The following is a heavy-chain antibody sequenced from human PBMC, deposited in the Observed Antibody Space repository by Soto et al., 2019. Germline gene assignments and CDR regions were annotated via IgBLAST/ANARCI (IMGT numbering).Heavy chain of an antibody. V-gene: IGHV3-23*01. J-gene: IGHJ4*02. CDR1: GFTFSNYG. CDR2: ISGSGDRA. CDR3: AKEMIASTLADFFDY. Sequence: EVQLLESGGGLIQPGGSLRLSCGASGFTFSNYGMTWVRQAPGKGLEWVSTISGSGDRAFYADPVKGRFTISRDNSKNTRYLQMNSLSAEDTAMYYCAKEMIASTLADFFDYWGQGILVTVSS. D-gene: IGHD2-21*01.